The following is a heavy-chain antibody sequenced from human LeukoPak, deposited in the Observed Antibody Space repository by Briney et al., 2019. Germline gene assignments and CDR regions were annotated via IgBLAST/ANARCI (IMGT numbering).Heavy chain of an antibody. CDR1: VFTFSDYW. V-gene: IGHV3-74*01. D-gene: IGHD2-21*02. CDR3: ARAVVVTASDY. J-gene: IGHJ4*02. Sequence: GGSLRLSCAASVFTFSDYWIHWVRQAPGKGLVWVSRISGDAYHMTYADSVRGRFTISRDNAKNTVFLQMNSLRDEDTAVYYCARAVVVTASDYWGQGTLVTVSS. CDR2: ISGDAYHM.